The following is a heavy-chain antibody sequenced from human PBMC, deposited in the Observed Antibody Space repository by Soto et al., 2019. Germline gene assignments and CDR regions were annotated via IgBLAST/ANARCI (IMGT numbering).Heavy chain of an antibody. CDR2: IYYSGST. D-gene: IGHD3-22*01. V-gene: IGHV4-59*01. J-gene: IGHJ4*02. CDR1: GGSISSYY. Sequence: QEQLQESGPGLVKPSETLSLTCTVSGGSISSYYWSWIRQPPGKGLEWIGYIYYSGSTNYNPSLKSRVTISVDTSKNQFSLKLSSVTAADTAVYYCARVASNYYDSSAHFDYWGQGTLVTVSS. CDR3: ARVASNYYDSSAHFDY.